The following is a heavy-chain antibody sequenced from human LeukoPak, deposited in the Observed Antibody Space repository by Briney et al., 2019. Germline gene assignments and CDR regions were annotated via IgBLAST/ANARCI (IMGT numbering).Heavy chain of an antibody. D-gene: IGHD3-22*01. V-gene: IGHV3-66*02. CDR2: IYSGGST. J-gene: IGHJ3*02. CDR3: ARDLLDYYDSSGYPRGAFDI. CDR1: GFTVSSNY. Sequence: GGSLRLSCAASGFTVSSNYMSWVRQAPGKGLEWVSVIYSGGSTYYADSVKGRFTISRDNSKNTLYLQMNSLRAEDTAVYYCARDLLDYYDSSGYPRGAFDIWGRGTMVTVSS.